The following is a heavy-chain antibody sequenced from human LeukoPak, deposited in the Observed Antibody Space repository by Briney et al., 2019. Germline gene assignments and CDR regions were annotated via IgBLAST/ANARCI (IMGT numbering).Heavy chain of an antibody. CDR2: IYPGDSDT. Sequence: GGSLKISCKGSGYSFTSYWIGWVRQMPGKGLEWMGIIYPGDSDTRYSPSFQGQVTISADKSISTAYLQWSSLKASDTAMYYCARMGYYDSSEIDAFDIWGQGTMVTVSS. D-gene: IGHD3-22*01. V-gene: IGHV5-51*01. CDR3: ARMGYYDSSEIDAFDI. J-gene: IGHJ3*02. CDR1: GYSFTSYW.